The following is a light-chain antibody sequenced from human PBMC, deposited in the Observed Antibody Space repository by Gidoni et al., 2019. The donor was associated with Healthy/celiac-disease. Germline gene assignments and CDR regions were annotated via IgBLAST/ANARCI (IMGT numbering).Light chain of an antibody. CDR1: NIETKT. J-gene: IGLJ2*01. V-gene: IGLV3-21*02. CDR2: NDG. Sequence: YILTQPPSVSVAPGQTARTTCGGNNIETKTLQWYKQKPGQAHVLVIYNDGDRPSGIPERFSASNSGNTATLSISRVEAGDEADYYCQVWSASSDHEFGGGTKLTVL. CDR3: QVWSASSDHE.